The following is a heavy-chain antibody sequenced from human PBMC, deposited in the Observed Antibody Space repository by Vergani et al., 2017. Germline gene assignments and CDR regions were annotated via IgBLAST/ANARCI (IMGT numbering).Heavy chain of an antibody. CDR2: ISGSGGST. V-gene: IGHV3-23*01. Sequence: EVQLLESGGGLVQPGGSLRLSCAASGFTFNNYAMSWVRQAPGKGLDWVSAISGSGGSTYYADSVKGRFTISRDNSKNTLYLQMNSLRAEDTAVYYCAKAQRQLGVARASDYWGQGTLVTVSS. J-gene: IGHJ4*02. D-gene: IGHD3-3*01. CDR3: AKAQRQLGVARASDY. CDR1: GFTFNNYA.